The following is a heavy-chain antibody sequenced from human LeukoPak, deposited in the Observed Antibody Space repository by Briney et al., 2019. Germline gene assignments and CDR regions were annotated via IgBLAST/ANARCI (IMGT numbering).Heavy chain of an antibody. CDR3: ARELSRYYYDSSGYTDVWYFDY. D-gene: IGHD3-22*01. CDR2: IFYTGSP. V-gene: IGHV4-4*02. CDR1: GGSINNYKW. Sequence: PSETLSLTCAVSGGSINNYKWWSWIRQSPGKGLEWLGEIFYTGSPNYNPSFKSRVTMSVDTSKNQFSLKLSSVTAADTAVYYCARELSRYYYDSSGYTDVWYFDYWGQGTLVTVSS. J-gene: IGHJ4*02.